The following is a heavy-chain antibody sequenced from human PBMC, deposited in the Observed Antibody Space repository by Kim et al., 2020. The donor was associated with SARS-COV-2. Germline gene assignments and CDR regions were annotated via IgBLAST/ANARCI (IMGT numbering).Heavy chain of an antibody. CDR1: GFTFSSYG. J-gene: IGHJ4*02. V-gene: IGHV3-33*05. Sequence: GGSLRLSCAASGFTFSSYGMHWVRQAPGKGLEWVAVISYDGSKKYYADSVKGRFTISRDNSKNTLYLQMKSLRAEDTAVNYCARDYEGWGTHYFDYWGQG. D-gene: IGHD3-16*01. CDR3: ARDYEGWGTHYFDY. CDR2: ISYDGSKK.